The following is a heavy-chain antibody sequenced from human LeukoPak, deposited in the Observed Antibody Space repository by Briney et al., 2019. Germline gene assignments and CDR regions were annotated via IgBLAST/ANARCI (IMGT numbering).Heavy chain of an antibody. V-gene: IGHV4-34*01. J-gene: IGHJ3*02. CDR3: AREGDYYDSSGLQERAFDI. CDR2: INHSGST. CDR1: GGSFSGYY. D-gene: IGHD3-22*01. Sequence: SETLSLTCAVYGGSFSGYYWSWIRQPPGKGLEWIGEINHSGSTNYNPSLKSRVTISVDTSKNQFSLKLSSVTAADTAVYYCAREGDYYDSSGLQERAFDIWGQGTMVTVSS.